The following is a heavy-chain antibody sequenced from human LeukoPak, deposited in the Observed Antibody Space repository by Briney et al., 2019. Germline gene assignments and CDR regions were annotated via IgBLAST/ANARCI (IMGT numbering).Heavy chain of an antibody. CDR1: GGTFSSYA. CDR3: ARDKGVDSSGYYPPLWY. V-gene: IGHV1-69*13. CDR2: IIPIFGTA. D-gene: IGHD3-22*01. J-gene: IGHJ4*02. Sequence: VASVKVSCKASGGTFSSYAISWVRQAPGQGLEWMGGIIPIFGTANYAQKFQGRVTITADESTSTAYMELSSLRSEDTAVYYCARDKGVDSSGYYPPLWYWGQGTLVTVSS.